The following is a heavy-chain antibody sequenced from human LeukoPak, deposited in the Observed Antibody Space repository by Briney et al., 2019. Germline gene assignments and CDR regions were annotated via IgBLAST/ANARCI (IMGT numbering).Heavy chain of an antibody. CDR3: VRFGVNYDMDV. J-gene: IGHJ6*02. D-gene: IGHD3-16*01. Sequence: NPSETLSLTCSVSGGPISGYYWTWVRQPPGKGLEWIGQIHYSGRADYNPSLKSRITMSVDTSRNQISLKLSSVTAADTAIYYCVRFGVNYDMDVWGQGTTVTVFS. CDR2: IHYSGRA. CDR1: GGPISGYY. V-gene: IGHV4-59*01.